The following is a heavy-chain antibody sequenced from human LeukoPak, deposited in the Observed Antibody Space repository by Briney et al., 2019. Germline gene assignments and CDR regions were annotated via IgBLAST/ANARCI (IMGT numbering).Heavy chain of an antibody. D-gene: IGHD3-10*01. V-gene: IGHV2-5*02. CDR3: AHSRGQSASDI. J-gene: IGHJ3*02. Sequence: SGPTLVKPTQTLTLTCTFSGFSLSTIGEAVGWIRQPPGKALEWLALIYRDDDERHSPSLKSRFTITKDTSKNQVVLTLTNMDPVDTATYYCAHSRGQSASDIWGQGTMVTVSS. CDR1: GFSLSTIGEA. CDR2: IYRDDDE.